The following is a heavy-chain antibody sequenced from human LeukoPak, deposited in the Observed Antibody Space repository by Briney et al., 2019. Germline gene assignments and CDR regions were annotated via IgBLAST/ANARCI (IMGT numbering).Heavy chain of an antibody. D-gene: IGHD1-1*01. J-gene: IGHJ6*02. Sequence: GGSLRLSCAASGFTFSSYSMNWVRQAPGKGLEWVSSISSSSSYIYYADSVKGRFTISRDNAKNSLYLQMNSLRAEDTAVYYCARDRDWNDRAPLYGMDVWGQGTTVTVSS. CDR3: ARDRDWNDRAPLYGMDV. CDR1: GFTFSSYS. CDR2: ISSSSSYI. V-gene: IGHV3-21*01.